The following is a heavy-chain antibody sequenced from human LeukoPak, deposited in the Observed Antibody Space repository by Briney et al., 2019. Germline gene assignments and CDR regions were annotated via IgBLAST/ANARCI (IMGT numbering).Heavy chain of an antibody. CDR3: ADSPGGPFDY. CDR2: VSYTGTT. V-gene: IGHV4-59*08. Sequence: SETLSLTCTISGGSINSYYWSWIRRPPGKGLEWIGYVSYTGTTNYNPSLKSRVTISLDTSKNQFSLKLSSVTAADTAVYFCADSPGGPFDYWGQGTLVTVSS. D-gene: IGHD4-23*01. CDR1: GGSINSYY. J-gene: IGHJ4*02.